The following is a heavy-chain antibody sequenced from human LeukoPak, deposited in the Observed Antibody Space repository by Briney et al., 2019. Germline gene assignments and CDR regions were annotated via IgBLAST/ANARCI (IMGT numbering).Heavy chain of an antibody. V-gene: IGHV3-30*18. CDR2: ISYDGSNK. J-gene: IGHJ4*02. D-gene: IGHD4-17*01. Sequence: PGRSLRLSCAASGFTFSSYGMHWVRQAPGKGLEWVAVISYDGSNKYYADSVKGRFTISRDNSKNTLYLQMSSLRAEDTAIYYCAKGHSDFGTGFDLWGQGTLVTVSS. CDR3: AKGHSDFGTGFDL. CDR1: GFTFSSYG.